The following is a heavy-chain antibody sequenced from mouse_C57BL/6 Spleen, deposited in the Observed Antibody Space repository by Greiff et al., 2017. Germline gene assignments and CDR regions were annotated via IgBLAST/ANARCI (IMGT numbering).Heavy chain of an antibody. Sequence: EVKVEESGGGLVQPGGSMKLSCVASGFTFSNYWMNWVRQSPENGLEWVAQLRLQSDNYATPYAESLKGMFTISGEYSKSSVYLQLNNLRAEDSGIYYCTVPFYYGNYYWYFDVWGTGTTVTVSS. V-gene: IGHV6-3*01. D-gene: IGHD2-1*01. J-gene: IGHJ1*03. CDR1: GFTFSNYW. CDR2: LRLQSDNYAT. CDR3: TVPFYYGNYYWYFDV.